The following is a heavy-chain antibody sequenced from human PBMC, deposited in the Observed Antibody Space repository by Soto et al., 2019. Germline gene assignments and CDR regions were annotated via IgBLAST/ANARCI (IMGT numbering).Heavy chain of an antibody. J-gene: IGHJ4*02. D-gene: IGHD5-18*01. Sequence: GGSLRLSCAASGFTFSSYGMHWVRQAPCKGRAWGAVISYDGSNKYYADSVKGRVTISRDNSKTTLYQQMNSLRAEDTAVYYCAKYRVQLWSNVFDYWGQGTLVTVSS. V-gene: IGHV3-30*18. CDR1: GFTFSSYG. CDR2: ISYDGSNK. CDR3: AKYRVQLWSNVFDY.